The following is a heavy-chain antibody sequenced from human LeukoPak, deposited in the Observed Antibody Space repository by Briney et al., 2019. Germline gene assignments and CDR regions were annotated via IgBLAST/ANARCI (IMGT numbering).Heavy chain of an antibody. D-gene: IGHD3-3*01. CDR3: TTDLWSLEWLSGGYDAFDI. CDR2: IKSKTDGGTT. V-gene: IGHV3-15*01. J-gene: IGHJ3*02. Sequence: GGSLRLSCAASGFTFSNAWMSWVRQAPGKGLEWVGRIKSKTDGGTTDYAAPVKGRFTISRDDSKNTLYLQMNSLKTEDTAAYYCTTDLWSLEWLSGGYDAFDIWGQGTMVTVSS. CDR1: GFTFSNAW.